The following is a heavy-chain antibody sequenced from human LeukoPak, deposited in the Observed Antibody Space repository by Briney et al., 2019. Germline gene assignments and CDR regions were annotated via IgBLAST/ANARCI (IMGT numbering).Heavy chain of an antibody. CDR1: GGSFSGYY. V-gene: IGHV4-34*01. CDR3: ARGGGNLLPYFDPKYYYYMDV. CDR2: INHSGST. D-gene: IGHD3-9*01. J-gene: IGHJ6*03. Sequence: SETLSLTCAVYGGSFSGYYCTWIRQPPGKGLEWIGEINHSGSTNYNPSLKSRVTVSVDTSRSQFSLKLTSVTAADTAVYYCARGGGNLLPYFDPKYYYYMDVWGKGTTVTVSS.